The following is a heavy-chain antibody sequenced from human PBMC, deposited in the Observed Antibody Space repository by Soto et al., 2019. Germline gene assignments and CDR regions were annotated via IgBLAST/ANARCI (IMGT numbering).Heavy chain of an antibody. D-gene: IGHD6-6*01. CDR1: GGSISSYY. CDR3: ARASSYNWFDP. CDR2: IYYSGST. Sequence: SXTLSLTCTVSGGSISSYYWRWIRQPPVKGLEWIGYIYYSGSTNYNPSLKSRVTISVDTSKNQFSLKLSSVTAADTAVYYCARASSYNWFDPWGQGTLVTVSS. J-gene: IGHJ5*02. V-gene: IGHV4-59*01.